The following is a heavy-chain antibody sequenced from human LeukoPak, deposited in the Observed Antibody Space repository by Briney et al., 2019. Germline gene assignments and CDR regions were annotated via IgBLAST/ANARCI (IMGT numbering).Heavy chain of an antibody. Sequence: ASVKVSCTASGYTFTYRYLHWVRQAPGQALEWMGWINAANGNTQYSQKFQGRVTITRDTSASTAYMELSSLRSEDTAVYYCARGAPIRVAVAATFDPWGQGTLVTVPS. CDR2: INAANGNT. J-gene: IGHJ5*02. CDR3: ARGAPIRVAVAATFDP. V-gene: IGHV1-3*01. D-gene: IGHD6-19*01. CDR1: GYTFTYRY.